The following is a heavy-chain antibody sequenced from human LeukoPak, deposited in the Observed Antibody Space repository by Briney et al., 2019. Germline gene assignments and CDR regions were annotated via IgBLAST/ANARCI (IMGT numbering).Heavy chain of an antibody. CDR3: AKDYGGNSGAGAFDI. D-gene: IGHD4-23*01. V-gene: IGHV3-74*01. CDR2: INSDGNTI. CDR1: GFTFSSSW. Sequence: PGGSLRLSCAASGFTFSSSWMNWVRQAPGKGLVWVSRINSDGNTIYYADSVKGRFTISRDNAKNTLYLQMNSLRAEDTAVYYCAKDYGGNSGAGAFDIWGQGTMVTVSS. J-gene: IGHJ3*02.